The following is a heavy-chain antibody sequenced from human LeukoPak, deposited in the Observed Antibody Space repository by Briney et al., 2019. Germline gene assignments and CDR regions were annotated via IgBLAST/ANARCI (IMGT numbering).Heavy chain of an antibody. CDR2: IFDGKTI. CDR3: ASGAWAARLNS. Sequence: SETLSLTCAVYGESLNYYYWSWIRQSLGKGLEWIGDIFDGKTINYNPSLKSRVTISAATSSQQFSLNLKSVAAADTAVYFCASGAWAARLNSWAQGALVIVSS. V-gene: IGHV4-34*12. CDR1: GESLNYYY. D-gene: IGHD4-23*01. J-gene: IGHJ4*02.